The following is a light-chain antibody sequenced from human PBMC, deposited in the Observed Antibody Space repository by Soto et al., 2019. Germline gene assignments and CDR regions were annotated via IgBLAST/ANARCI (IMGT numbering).Light chain of an antibody. CDR1: QSVSSN. CDR3: QHYNNWPRT. J-gene: IGKJ1*01. Sequence: EIVMTQSPATLSVSPGERATLSCRASQSVSSNLAWYQQKPGQAPRLLIYGASTRATGIPARFSASGSGTAFTLPISSLQSEEFAVYYCQHYNNWPRTFGQGTKVEIK. V-gene: IGKV3-15*01. CDR2: GAS.